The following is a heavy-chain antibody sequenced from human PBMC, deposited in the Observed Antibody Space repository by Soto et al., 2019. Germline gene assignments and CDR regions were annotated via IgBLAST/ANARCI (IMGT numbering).Heavy chain of an antibody. Sequence: VGSLRLSCAASGFAFSSYGMNWVRQAPGKGLEWVALIWYDGSNKYYADSVKGRFTISRDNAKNSLYLQMNSLRAEDTAVYYCALLWFGETYYGMDVWGQGTTVTVSS. CDR3: ALLWFGETYYGMDV. CDR1: GFAFSSYG. CDR2: IWYDGSNK. V-gene: IGHV3-33*01. D-gene: IGHD3-10*01. J-gene: IGHJ6*02.